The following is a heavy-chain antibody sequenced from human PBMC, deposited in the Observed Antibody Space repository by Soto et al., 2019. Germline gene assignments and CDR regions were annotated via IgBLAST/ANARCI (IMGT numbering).Heavy chain of an antibody. Sequence: SETLSLTCAVSGASISGSYYYWAWLRQSPGKGPEWIGSAFYTGFTSYTPSLDSRVSVSVDTSKSQFSLKLSAVTAADTAVYYCATSQKGYNWNYFDHWGQGALVTVSS. J-gene: IGHJ4*02. CDR1: GASISGSYYY. CDR2: AFYTGFT. CDR3: ATSQKGYNWNYFDH. D-gene: IGHD1-20*01. V-gene: IGHV4-39*01.